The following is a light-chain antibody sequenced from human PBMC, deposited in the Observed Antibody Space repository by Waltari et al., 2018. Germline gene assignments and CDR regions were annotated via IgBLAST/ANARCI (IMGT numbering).Light chain of an antibody. CDR1: QSVLFDSNNKNY. Sequence: DFVMTQSPDSLAVSLGERATINCKCSQSVLFDSNNKNYLAWYQQKPGQPPKALIYWASTRESGVPDRFSGSGSGTEFTLTISSLQAEDVAIYYCQQYYNLPLTFGGGTKVEIK. J-gene: IGKJ4*01. V-gene: IGKV4-1*01. CDR3: QQYYNLPLT. CDR2: WAS.